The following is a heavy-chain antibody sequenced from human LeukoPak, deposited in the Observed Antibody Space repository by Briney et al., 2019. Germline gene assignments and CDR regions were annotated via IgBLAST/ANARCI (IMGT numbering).Heavy chain of an antibody. V-gene: IGHV7-4-1*02. J-gene: IGHJ3*02. CDR3: TGTITMIVRGAFDI. D-gene: IGHD3-22*01. CDR2: INTNTGNP. Sequence: ASVKVSCKASGYTFTSYAMNWVRQAPGQGLEWMGWINTNTGNPTYAQGFTGRFVFSLDTSVSTAYLQISSLKAEDTAVYYRTGTITMIVRGAFDIWGQGTMVTVSS. CDR1: GYTFTSYA.